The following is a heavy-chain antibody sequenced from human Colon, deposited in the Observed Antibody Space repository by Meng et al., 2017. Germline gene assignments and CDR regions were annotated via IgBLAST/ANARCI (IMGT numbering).Heavy chain of an antibody. J-gene: IGHJ4*02. CDR2: VIPILGIA. CDR3: ARGAEGDT. D-gene: IGHD3-10*01. Sequence: QVQLVQSGTEVKKPGSSVKVSCKASGATLSNSTISWVRQAPGQGLEWMGRVIPILGIAKYAQTFQGRLTITADKSTNTAYMELSSLRSEDTAVYYCARGAEGDTWGQGTLVTVSS. V-gene: IGHV1-69*02. CDR1: GATLSNST.